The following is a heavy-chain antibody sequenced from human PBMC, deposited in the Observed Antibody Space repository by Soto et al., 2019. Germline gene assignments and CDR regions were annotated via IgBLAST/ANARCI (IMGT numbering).Heavy chain of an antibody. J-gene: IGHJ6*02. CDR3: AKGLVGYVFGVQDYYCGMDV. Sequence: QVQLVESGGGVVQPGRSLRLSCGASGFKFSTYGMHWVRQAPGKGLEWVAVISYDGNNKDYADSVKGRFTISRDNSKNTSYRQMNSLRAEDTAVYYCAKGLVGYVFGVQDYYCGMDVWGQGTTVAVSS. CDR1: GFKFSTYG. CDR2: ISYDGNNK. V-gene: IGHV3-30*18. D-gene: IGHD1-26*01.